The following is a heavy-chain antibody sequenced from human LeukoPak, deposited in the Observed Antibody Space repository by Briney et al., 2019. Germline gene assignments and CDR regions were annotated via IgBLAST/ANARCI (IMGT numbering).Heavy chain of an antibody. CDR3: VRDRWLDY. CDR1: GFSISSYY. V-gene: IGHV4-59*01. D-gene: IGHD3-10*01. J-gene: IGHJ4*02. Sequence: PSETLSLTCTVSGFSISSYYWSWVRQPPGKGLGWIAYIHFSGDTNYNPSFKSRLTTSVDTSKNLFSLNLNSVTAADTAVYYCVRDRWLDYWGQGIQVTVSS. CDR2: IHFSGDT.